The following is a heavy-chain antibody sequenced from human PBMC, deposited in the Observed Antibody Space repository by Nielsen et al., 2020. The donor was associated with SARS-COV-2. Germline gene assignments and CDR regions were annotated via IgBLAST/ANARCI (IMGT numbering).Heavy chain of an antibody. CDR1: GGTFSSYA. CDR2: IIPIFGTA. Sequence: SVKVSCKASGGTFSSYAISWVRQAPGQGLEWMGGIIPIFGTANYAQKFQGRVTITAEESTSTAYMELSSLRSEDTAVYYCARDLVVGGPALDYWGQGTLVTVSS. J-gene: IGHJ4*02. D-gene: IGHD3-16*01. CDR3: ARDLVVGGPALDY. V-gene: IGHV1-69*13.